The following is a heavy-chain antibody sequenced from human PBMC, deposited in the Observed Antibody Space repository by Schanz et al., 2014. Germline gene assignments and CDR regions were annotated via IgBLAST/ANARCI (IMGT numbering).Heavy chain of an antibody. CDR1: GYTFTGHY. CDR3: ARGMSGYDCPDL. D-gene: IGHD5-12*01. J-gene: IGHJ5*02. CDR2: INPGPGGA. V-gene: IGHV1-2*06. Sequence: QIQLVQSGPEVKEPGASVMVSCKASGYTFTGHYIQWVRQAPGQGLEWMGRINPGPGGATYAQNFRGRVPMTRDTSITTAYMELSNLGSDDTAVYYCARGMSGYDCPDLWGQGTLVTVSS.